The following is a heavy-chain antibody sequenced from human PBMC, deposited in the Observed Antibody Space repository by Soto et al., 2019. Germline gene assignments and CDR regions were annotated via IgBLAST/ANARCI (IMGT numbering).Heavy chain of an antibody. CDR3: AKDRRAGGNYGFYSDF. Sequence: EVQLLESGGGLVQPGGSLGLPWAASGITFSSHCMTWVRQAPGKGLEWVSFSSATGAGTYYAGSVKGRFTISRDNSKNTLYLQMTSLRADDTAVYYCAKDRRAGGNYGFYSDFWGQGALVIVSS. J-gene: IGHJ4*02. D-gene: IGHD1-7*01. CDR2: SSATGAGT. CDR1: GITFSSHC. V-gene: IGHV3-23*01.